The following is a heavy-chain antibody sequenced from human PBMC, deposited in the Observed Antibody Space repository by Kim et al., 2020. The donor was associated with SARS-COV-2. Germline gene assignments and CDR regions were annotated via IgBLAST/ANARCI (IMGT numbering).Heavy chain of an antibody. CDR3: ARLEGIVGATEPHWFDP. CDR1: GGSISSSSYY. D-gene: IGHD1-26*01. V-gene: IGHV4-39*01. CDR2: IYYSGST. J-gene: IGHJ5*02. Sequence: SETLCLTCTVSGGSISSSSYYWGWIRQPPGKGLEWIGSIYYSGSTYYNPSLKSRVTISVDTSKNQFSLKLSSVTAADTAVYYCARLEGIVGATEPHWFDPWGQGTLVTVSS.